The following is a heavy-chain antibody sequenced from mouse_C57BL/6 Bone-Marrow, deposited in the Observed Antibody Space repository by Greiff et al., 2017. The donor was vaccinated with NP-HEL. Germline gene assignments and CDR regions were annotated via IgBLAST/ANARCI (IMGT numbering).Heavy chain of an antibody. Sequence: EVKVEESGGGLVKPGGSLKLSCAASGFTFSDYGMHWVRQAPEKGLEWVAYISSGSSTIYYADTVKGRFTISRDNAKNTLFLQMTSLRSEDTAMYYCARSGNYWFAYWGQGTLVTVSA. J-gene: IGHJ3*01. D-gene: IGHD2-1*01. CDR3: ARSGNYWFAY. CDR2: ISSGSSTI. CDR1: GFTFSDYG. V-gene: IGHV5-17*01.